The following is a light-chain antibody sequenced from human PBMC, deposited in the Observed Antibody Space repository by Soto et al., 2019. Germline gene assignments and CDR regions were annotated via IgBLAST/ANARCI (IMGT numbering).Light chain of an antibody. CDR2: CHN. J-gene: IGLJ3*02. CDR1: SSNIGNNS. V-gene: IGLV1-44*01. Sequence: QSVLTQPHSASGTPGQRVSISCSGSSSNIGNNSVNLYQHLPGTAPKLLIYCHNQRPSGVPDRFSVSKSGTSASLAISGLQSEGETDYSCAACDDSLIGSNWVFGGGTKLTVL. CDR3: AACDDSLIGSNWV.